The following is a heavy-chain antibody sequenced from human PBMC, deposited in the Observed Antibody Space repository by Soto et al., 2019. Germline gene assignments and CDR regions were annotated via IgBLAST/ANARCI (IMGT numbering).Heavy chain of an antibody. J-gene: IGHJ5*02. CDR3: ARAFPGDNWFDP. CDR2: IYYSGST. Sequence: QLQLQESGPGLVKPSETLSLTCTVSGGSISSSSYYWGWIRQPPGKGLEWIGSIYYSGSTYYNPSLKSRVTISVDTSKNQFSLKLSSVTAADTAVYYCARAFPGDNWFDPWGQGTLVTVSS. V-gene: IGHV4-39*01. D-gene: IGHD2-21*01. CDR1: GGSISSSSYY.